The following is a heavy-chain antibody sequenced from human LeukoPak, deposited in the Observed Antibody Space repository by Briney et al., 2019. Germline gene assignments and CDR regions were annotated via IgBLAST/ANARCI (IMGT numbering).Heavy chain of an antibody. J-gene: IGHJ6*03. CDR3: ARVGVVVQYYFKQHYMDV. Sequence: GGSLRLSCAASGFTFSSYWMSWVRQAPGKGLEWVANIKQDGSEIYYVDYVKGRFTISRDNAKNSLYLQMNSLRAEDTAVYYCARVGVVVQYYFKQHYMDVWGKGTTVTVSS. D-gene: IGHD3-22*01. V-gene: IGHV3-7*04. CDR2: IKQDGSEI. CDR1: GFTFSSYW.